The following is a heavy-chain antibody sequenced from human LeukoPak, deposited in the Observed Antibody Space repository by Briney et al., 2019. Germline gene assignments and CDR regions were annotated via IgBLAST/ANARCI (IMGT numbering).Heavy chain of an antibody. CDR1: GYTFTSYA. V-gene: IGHV1-3*01. J-gene: IGHJ4*02. CDR2: INAGNGNT. Sequence: ASVKVSCKASGYTFTSYAMHWVRQAPGQRLEWMGWINAGNGNTKYSQKFQGRVTITRDTSASTAYMELSSLRSEDTAVYCCARDSGGRQLVRRYFDYWGQGTLVTISS. CDR3: ARDSGGRQLVRRYFDY. D-gene: IGHD6-13*01.